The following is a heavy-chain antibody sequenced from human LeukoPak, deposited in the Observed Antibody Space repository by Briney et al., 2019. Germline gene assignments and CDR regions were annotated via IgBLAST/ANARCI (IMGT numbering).Heavy chain of an antibody. CDR1: GFTVSSNY. V-gene: IGHV3-53*01. CDR2: IYSGGST. Sequence: GGSLRLSCAASGFTVSSNYMSWVRQAPGKGLEWVSVIYSGGSTYYADSVKGRFTISRDNSKNTVYLQMNSLRAEDTAVYYCAKDLLYASSWYGHWYFDLWGRGTLVTVSS. CDR3: AKDLLYASSWYGHWYFDL. J-gene: IGHJ2*01. D-gene: IGHD6-13*01.